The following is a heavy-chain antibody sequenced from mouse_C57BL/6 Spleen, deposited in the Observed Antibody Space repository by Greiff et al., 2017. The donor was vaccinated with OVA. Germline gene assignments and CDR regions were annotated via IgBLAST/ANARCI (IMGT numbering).Heavy chain of an antibody. CDR1: GFSLTSYG. V-gene: IGHV2-5*01. J-gene: IGHJ4*01. CDR2: IWRGGST. Sequence: QVQLQQSGPGLVQPSQSLSITCTVSGFSLTSYGVHWVRQSPGKGLEWLGVIWRGGSTDYNAAFMSRLSITKDNSKSQVFFKMNSLQADDTAIYSCAKNENYGSSPYYAMDYWGQGTSVTVSS. D-gene: IGHD1-1*01. CDR3: AKNENYGSSPYYAMDY.